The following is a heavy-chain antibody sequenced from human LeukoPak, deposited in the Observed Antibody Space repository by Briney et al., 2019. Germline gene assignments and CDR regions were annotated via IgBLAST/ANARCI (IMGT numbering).Heavy chain of an antibody. J-gene: IGHJ3*02. CDR1: GLTFSSYS. CDR3: ARDISDPYYYDSSGDAFDI. V-gene: IGHV3-21*01. CDR2: ISSSSSYI. Sequence: GGSLRLSCAASGLTFSSYSMNWVRQAPGKGLEWVSSISSSSSYIYYADSVKGRFTISRGNAKNSLYLQMNSLRAEDTAEYYCARDISDPYYYDSSGDAFDIWGQGTMVTVSS. D-gene: IGHD3-22*01.